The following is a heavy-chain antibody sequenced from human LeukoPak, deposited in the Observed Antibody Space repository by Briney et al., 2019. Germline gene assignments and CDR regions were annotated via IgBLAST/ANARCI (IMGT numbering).Heavy chain of an antibody. Sequence: GGSLRLSCAASGFTFSSYSMNWVRQAPGKGLEWVSRINGDGTYLNYADSVKGRFTISRHNGKNTVYLQMNSLRVDDTAVYYCARDANWAVNDYWGQGTLVTVSA. CDR1: GFTFSSYS. J-gene: IGHJ4*02. CDR2: INGDGTYL. V-gene: IGHV3-74*01. CDR3: ARDANWAVNDY. D-gene: IGHD3-16*01.